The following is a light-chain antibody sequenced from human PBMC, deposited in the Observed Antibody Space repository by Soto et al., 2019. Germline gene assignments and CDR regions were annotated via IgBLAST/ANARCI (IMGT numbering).Light chain of an antibody. J-gene: IGLJ1*01. CDR3: SSYRGSATYV. CDR2: EVN. V-gene: IGLV2-14*01. Sequence: QSVLTQPASVSGSLGQSITISCTGTSSDVGGYNYVSWYQQHPGKAPKLMIYEVNIRPSGVSNRFSGSKSGNTASLTISGLQAEDEADYYCSSYRGSATYVFGTGTKVTVL. CDR1: SSDVGGYNY.